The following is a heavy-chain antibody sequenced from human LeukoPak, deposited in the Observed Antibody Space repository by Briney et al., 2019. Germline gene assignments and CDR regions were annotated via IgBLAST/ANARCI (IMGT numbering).Heavy chain of an antibody. CDR1: GFTFNTYW. D-gene: IGHD1-26*01. Sequence: PGGSLRLSCAASGFTFNTYWMSWVRQAPGKGLEWVANIKQDGSETYYVYSVKGRFTISRDNAKNSLYLQMNNLRAEDTAVYYCAKVGWGRVPDKLDYWGQGTLLTVSS. CDR2: IKQDGSET. CDR3: AKVGWGRVPDKLDY. V-gene: IGHV3-7*01. J-gene: IGHJ4*02.